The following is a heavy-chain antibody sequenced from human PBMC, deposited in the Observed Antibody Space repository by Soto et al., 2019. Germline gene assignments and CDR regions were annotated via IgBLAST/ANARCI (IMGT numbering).Heavy chain of an antibody. CDR1: GYTFTSYD. CDR2: MNPNSGNT. D-gene: IGHD3-22*01. Sequence: ASVKVSCKASGYTFTSYDINWVRQATGQGLEWMGWMNPNSGNTGYAQKFQGRVTMTRNTSISTAYMELSSLRSEDTAVYYCARRIDSSGYYNWFDPWGQGTLVTVSS. CDR3: ARRIDSSGYYNWFDP. J-gene: IGHJ5*02. V-gene: IGHV1-8*01.